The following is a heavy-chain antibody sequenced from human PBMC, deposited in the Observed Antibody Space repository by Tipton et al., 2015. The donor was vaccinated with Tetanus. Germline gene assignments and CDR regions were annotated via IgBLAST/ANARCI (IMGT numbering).Heavy chain of an antibody. CDR1: GFTLDDYA. CDR3: AKDMIVGRARRFRAVWRTSLGDAFDI. J-gene: IGHJ3*02. CDR2: ISWNSGSI. V-gene: IGHV3-9*01. D-gene: IGHD3-16*01. Sequence: SLRLSCAASGFTLDDYAMHWVRQAPGKGLEWVSGISWNSGSIGYADSVKGRFTISRDNAKNSLYLQMNSLRAEDTALYYCAKDMIVGRARRFRAVWRTSLGDAFDIWGQGTMVTVSS.